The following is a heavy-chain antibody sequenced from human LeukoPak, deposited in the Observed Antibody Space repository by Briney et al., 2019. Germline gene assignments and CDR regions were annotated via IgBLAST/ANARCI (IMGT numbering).Heavy chain of an antibody. V-gene: IGHV4-39*07. CDR2: IYYSGTT. D-gene: IGHD3-10*01. CDR1: GGSISSDNYY. Sequence: SETLSLTCTVSGGSISSDNYYWGWIRQPPGKGLEWIGSIYYSGTTYYNPSRKSRVTISVDTSKNQFSLKLSSVTAADTAVYYCARSRFYYYGSGSYYFDYWGQGTLVTVSS. CDR3: ARSRFYYYGSGSYYFDY. J-gene: IGHJ4*02.